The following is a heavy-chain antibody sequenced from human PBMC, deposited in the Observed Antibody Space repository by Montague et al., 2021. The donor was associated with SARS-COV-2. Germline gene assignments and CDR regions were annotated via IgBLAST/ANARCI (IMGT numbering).Heavy chain of an antibody. D-gene: IGHD3/OR15-3a*01. J-gene: IGHJ6*02. CDR2: IQRGDT. CDR1: GESYSPYHGSFSSYH. V-gene: IGHV4-34*12. CDR3: ARRHAPLLHLDWSQSYYDYYGLDV. Sequence: SETLSLTCAVYGESYSPYHGSFSSYHWSWIRQSQGKGLEWIGDIQRGDTKYNPSLKSRVTISVDTAQKQFSLTLTSVTAADTAVYYCARRHAPLLHLDWSQSYYDYYGLDVWGQGTTVVVS.